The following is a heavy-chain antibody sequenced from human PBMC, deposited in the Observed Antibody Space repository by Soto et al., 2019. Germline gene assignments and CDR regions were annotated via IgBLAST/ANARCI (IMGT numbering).Heavy chain of an antibody. V-gene: IGHV4-34*01. CDR3: ARGRAGYSYGYYYYYGMDV. Sequence: SETLSLTCAVYGGSFSGYYWSWIRQPPGKGLEWIGEINHSGSTNYNPSLKSRDTISVDTSKNQFSLKLSSVTAADTAVYYCARGRAGYSYGYYYYYGMDVWGQGTTVTVSS. D-gene: IGHD5-18*01. CDR2: INHSGST. CDR1: GGSFSGYY. J-gene: IGHJ6*02.